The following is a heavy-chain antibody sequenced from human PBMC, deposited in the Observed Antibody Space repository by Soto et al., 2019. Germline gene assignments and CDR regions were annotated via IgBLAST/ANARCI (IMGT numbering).Heavy chain of an antibody. J-gene: IGHJ4*02. Sequence: QVQLQESGPGLVKPSQTLSLTCTVSGDSVSGGDSYWSWIRQPPGKALEWIGYTSFSGYTSYTPSRPRRVTISVDMSKSQSSLRLTSVTAADTAIYYCVRGGNPYHYATSGPGTFDKWGQGTLVSVSS. D-gene: IGHD3-22*01. CDR3: VRGGNPYHYATSGPGTFDK. CDR1: GDSVSGGDSY. V-gene: IGHV4-30-4*01. CDR2: TSFSGYT.